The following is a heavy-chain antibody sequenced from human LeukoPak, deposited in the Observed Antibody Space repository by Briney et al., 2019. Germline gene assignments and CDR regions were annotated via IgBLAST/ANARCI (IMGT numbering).Heavy chain of an antibody. CDR2: IYYSGST. J-gene: IGHJ3*02. CDR3: ASPLRISGYREAFDI. CDR1: GDSISSSSYY. D-gene: IGHD3-22*01. V-gene: IGHV4-39*01. Sequence: SHTQSLTCTVSGDSISSSSYYWGWIRQPPGKGLEWIGSIYYSGSTYYNPSLKSRVTISVGASKDQFSLKLSSVTAADTAVYYCASPLRISGYREAFDIWGEGTMVTVSS.